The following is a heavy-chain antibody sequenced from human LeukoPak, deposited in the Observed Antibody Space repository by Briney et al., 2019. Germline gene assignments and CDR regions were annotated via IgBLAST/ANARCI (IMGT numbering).Heavy chain of an antibody. D-gene: IGHD3-16*01. CDR3: ARHPIFGGTNVYAFDY. J-gene: IGHJ4*02. V-gene: IGHV4-59*08. CDR2: IYYTGGT. Sequence: SETLSLTCTVSGGSISSYYWSWVRQPPGKGLEYIGYIYYTGGTNSSPSLKSRVTISVDTSKNQFSLKLNSVTAADTAVYYCARHPIFGGTNVYAFDYWGQGTLVTVSS. CDR1: GGSISSYY.